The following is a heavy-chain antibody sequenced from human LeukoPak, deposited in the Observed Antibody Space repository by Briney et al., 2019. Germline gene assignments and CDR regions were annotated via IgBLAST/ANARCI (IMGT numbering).Heavy chain of an antibody. J-gene: IGHJ4*02. CDR1: GGSISSYY. Sequence: PSETLSLTCTVSGGSISSYYWSWIRQPPGKGLEWIGEINHSGGTNYNPSLKSRVTISVDTSKNQFSLKLSSVTAADTAVYYCARGRSGYYSRGGELDYWGQGTLVTVSS. D-gene: IGHD3-22*01. CDR2: INHSGGT. CDR3: ARGRSGYYSRGGELDY. V-gene: IGHV4-34*01.